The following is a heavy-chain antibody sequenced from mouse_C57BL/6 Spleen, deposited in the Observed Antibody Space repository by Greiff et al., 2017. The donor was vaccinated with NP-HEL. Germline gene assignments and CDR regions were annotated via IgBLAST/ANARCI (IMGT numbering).Heavy chain of an antibody. CDR1: GYSITRGYY. D-gene: IGHD2-5*01. J-gene: IGHJ3*01. CDR3: ARVGLPYSNLAWFAY. CDR2: ISYDGSN. Sequence: VQLQQSGPGLVKPSQSLSLTCSVTGYSITRGYYWNWIRQFPGNKLEWMGYISYDGSNNYNPSLQNRISITRDTSKNQFFLKLNSVTTEDTATYYCARVGLPYSNLAWFAYWGQGTLVTVSA. V-gene: IGHV3-6*01.